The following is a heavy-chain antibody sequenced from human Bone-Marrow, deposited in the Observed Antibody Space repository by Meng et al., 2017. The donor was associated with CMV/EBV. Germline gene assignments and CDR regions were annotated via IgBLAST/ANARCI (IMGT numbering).Heavy chain of an antibody. CDR1: GFAFSSFT. J-gene: IGHJ4*02. CDR3: ARDLLEGRY. CDR2: ISYDGKII. V-gene: IGHV3-30*04. D-gene: IGHD3-3*01. Sequence: GGSLRLSCAASGFAFSSFTMHWVRQAPGKGLEWLAVISYDGKIIRYADSVKGRFPISRDNSKNTLYLQMNSLRPEDTAVYYCARDLLEGRYWGQGTLVNGAS.